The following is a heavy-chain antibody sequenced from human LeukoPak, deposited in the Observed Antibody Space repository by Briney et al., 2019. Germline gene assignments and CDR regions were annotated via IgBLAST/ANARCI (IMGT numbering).Heavy chain of an antibody. J-gene: IGHJ4*02. D-gene: IGHD6-13*01. CDR3: ARAESSSWADH. CDR2: MYYSGST. V-gene: IGHV4-59*01. CDR1: GGSIRSYY. Sequence: SETLSLTCTVSGGSIRSYYWFWIRQPPGKGLEWIGNMYYSGSTNYNPSLKSRVTISVDTSRSQFSLKLSSVTAADTAVYYCARAESSSWADHWGQGTLVTVSS.